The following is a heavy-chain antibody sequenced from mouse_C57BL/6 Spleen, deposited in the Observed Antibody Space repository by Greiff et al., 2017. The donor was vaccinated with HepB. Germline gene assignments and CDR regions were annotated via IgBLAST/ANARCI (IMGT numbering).Heavy chain of an antibody. J-gene: IGHJ2*01. CDR2: ISDGGSYT. V-gene: IGHV5-4*01. CDR3: ARDRRVSYYGFDY. D-gene: IGHD1-1*01. CDR1: GFTFSSYA. Sequence: EVHLAESGGGLVKPGGSLKLSCAASGFTFSSYAMSWVRQTPEKRLEWVATISDGGSYTYYPDNVKGRFTISRDNAKNNLYLQMSHLKSEDTAMYYCARDRRVSYYGFDYWGQGTTLTVSS.